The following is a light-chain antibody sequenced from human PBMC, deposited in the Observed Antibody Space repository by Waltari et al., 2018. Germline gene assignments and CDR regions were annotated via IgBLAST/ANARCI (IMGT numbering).Light chain of an antibody. V-gene: IGKV2-28*01. CDR3: MQALQTPWT. CDR2: LGS. Sequence: DILMTQSPLSLPVTPGEPASISCRSSQSLLHDNGNNYLDWYLQRPGQSPQLLIYLGSNRASGVPDRFSGSGSDTDFTLKISRVEAEDVGVYYCMQALQTPWTFGQGTKVEVK. J-gene: IGKJ1*01. CDR1: QSLLHDNGNNY.